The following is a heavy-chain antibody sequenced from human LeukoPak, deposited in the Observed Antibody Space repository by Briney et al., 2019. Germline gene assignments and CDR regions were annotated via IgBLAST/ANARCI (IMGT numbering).Heavy chain of an antibody. CDR1: GFTFSSYS. D-gene: IGHD3-16*01. Sequence: GGSLRLSCAASGFTFSSYSMNWVRQAPGKGLGWVSSISTSSSIIYYADSVKGRFTISGDNAKNSLYLQMNSLRDEDTAVYYCARESYYPFFMDVWGQGTTVTVSS. CDR3: ARESYYPFFMDV. CDR2: ISTSSSII. J-gene: IGHJ6*02. V-gene: IGHV3-48*02.